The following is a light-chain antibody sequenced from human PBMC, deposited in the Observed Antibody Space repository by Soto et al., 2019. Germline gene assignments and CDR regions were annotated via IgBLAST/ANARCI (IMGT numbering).Light chain of an antibody. CDR1: SSDVGGYNY. Sequence: QSALTQPRSVSGSPGQSVTISCTGTSSDVGGYNYVSWYQQHPGEAPKLMIYDVTKRPSGVPDRFSGSKSGNTASLTISGLQAEDETDYFCCSYAGSSTVVFGGGTKLTVL. CDR2: DVT. CDR3: CSYAGSSTVV. J-gene: IGLJ2*01. V-gene: IGLV2-11*01.